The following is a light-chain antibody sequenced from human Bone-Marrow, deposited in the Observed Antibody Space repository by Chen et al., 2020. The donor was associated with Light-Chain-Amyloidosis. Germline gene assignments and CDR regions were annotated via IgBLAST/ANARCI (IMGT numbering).Light chain of an antibody. J-gene: IGKJ4*01. Sequence: EIVLTQPPGTLSLSPGEGANLTCRASQTISSNYLTWYQKKFGQAPRLLSYGSYSRATGIPDRFTGSGSGTDFTLTINRLEPEDCAMYYCQQYGTSPLTFGGGTKVEIK. V-gene: IGKV3-20*01. CDR3: QQYGTSPLT. CDR2: GSY. CDR1: QTISSNY.